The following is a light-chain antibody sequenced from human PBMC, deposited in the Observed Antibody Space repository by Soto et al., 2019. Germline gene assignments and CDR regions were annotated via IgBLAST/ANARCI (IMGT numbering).Light chain of an antibody. J-gene: IGLJ1*01. CDR1: STNIGRNT. CDR3: AAWDDSLNGYV. Sequence: QSVLPQPPSASGTPGQRVTISCSGSSTNIGRNTVSWYQQVPGTAPKLLIYSNNQRPSGVPDRFSGSKSGTSASLAISGLQSEDEADHYCAAWDDSLNGYVFGTGTKVTVL. V-gene: IGLV1-44*01. CDR2: SNN.